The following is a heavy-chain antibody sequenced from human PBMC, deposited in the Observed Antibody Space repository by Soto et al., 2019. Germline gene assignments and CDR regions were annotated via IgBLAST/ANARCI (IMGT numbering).Heavy chain of an antibody. V-gene: IGHV3-23*01. CDR1: GFTFSSYA. J-gene: IGHJ6*02. Sequence: GGSLRLSCAASGFTFSSYAMSWVRQAPGKGLEWVSAISGSGGSTYYADSVKGRFTISRGNSKNTLYLQMNSLRAEDTAVYYCAKELMITFGGVIDYYYYYGMDVWGQGTTVTVSS. D-gene: IGHD3-16*02. CDR3: AKELMITFGGVIDYYYYYGMDV. CDR2: ISGSGGST.